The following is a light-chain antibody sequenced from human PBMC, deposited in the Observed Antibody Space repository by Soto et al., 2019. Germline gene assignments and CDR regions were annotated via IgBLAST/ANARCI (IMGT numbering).Light chain of an antibody. J-gene: IGKJ4*01. CDR3: QQIFNIPVT. V-gene: IGKV1-39*01. CDR2: GAT. Sequence: DIQITQSPSSLSASVGDRVTITCRASQSITTFLNWYQQKPGRAPKLLIFGATTLHSGVPSMFSGSGSGTDFTLAISSVQPEDAATYYCQQIFNIPVTFGGGTKVDTK. CDR1: QSITTF.